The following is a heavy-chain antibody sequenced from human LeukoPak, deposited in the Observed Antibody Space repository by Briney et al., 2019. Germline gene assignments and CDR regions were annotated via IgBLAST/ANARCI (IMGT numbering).Heavy chain of an antibody. CDR3: AREWGLLRFWFDP. Sequence: SETLSLTCTVSGGSVSSGSYYWSWIRQPPGKGLEWIGYIYYSGSTNYNPSLKSRVTISVDTSKNQFSLKLSSVTAADTAVYYCAREWGLLRFWFDPWGQGTLVTVSS. D-gene: IGHD1-26*01. J-gene: IGHJ5*02. CDR1: GGSVSSGSYY. CDR2: IYYSGST. V-gene: IGHV4-61*01.